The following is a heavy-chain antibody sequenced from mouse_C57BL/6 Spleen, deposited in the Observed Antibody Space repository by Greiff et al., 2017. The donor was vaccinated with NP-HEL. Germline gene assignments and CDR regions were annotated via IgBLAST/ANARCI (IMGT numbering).Heavy chain of an antibody. Sequence: VQLQQSGAELVRPGASVTLSCKASGYTFTDYEMLWVKQTPVHGLEWIGAIDPETGGTAYNQKFKGKAILTADKSSSTAYMELRSLTSEDSAVYYCTRSNYNYFDYWGQGTTLTVSS. V-gene: IGHV1-15*01. D-gene: IGHD2-5*01. CDR1: GYTFTDYE. CDR3: TRSNYNYFDY. CDR2: IDPETGGT. J-gene: IGHJ2*01.